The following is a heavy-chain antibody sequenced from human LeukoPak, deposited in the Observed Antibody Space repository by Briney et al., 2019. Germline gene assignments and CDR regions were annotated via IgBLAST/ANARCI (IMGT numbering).Heavy chain of an antibody. CDR2: INHSGST. CDR3: ARGEPARHYTAMVLGYYYYYMDV. CDR1: GGSFSGYY. J-gene: IGHJ6*03. D-gene: IGHD5-18*01. Sequence: SETLSLTCAVYGGSFSGYYWSWIRQPPGKGLEWIGEINHSGSTNYNPSLKSRATISVDTSKNQFSLELSSVPAADTAVYYCARGEPARHYTAMVLGYYYYYMDVWGKGTTVTVSS. V-gene: IGHV4-34*01.